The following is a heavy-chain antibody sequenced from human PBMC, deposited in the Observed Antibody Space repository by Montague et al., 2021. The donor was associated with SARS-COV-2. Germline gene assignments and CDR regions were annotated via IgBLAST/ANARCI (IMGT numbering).Heavy chain of an antibody. V-gene: IGHV4-39*01. J-gene: IGHJ5*02. Sequence: SETLSLTCTVSGDSISSDTAFWGWVRQSPGKGLEWIGSMVYSGRNFYNGALRSRLTISVDTSKNQFSLELRAVTAADTGLYYCARHDHTDFGNPNWFDPWGQGTLVTVSS. CDR1: GDSISSDTAF. CDR2: MVYSGRN. CDR3: ARHDHTDFGNPNWFDP. D-gene: IGHD5-18*01.